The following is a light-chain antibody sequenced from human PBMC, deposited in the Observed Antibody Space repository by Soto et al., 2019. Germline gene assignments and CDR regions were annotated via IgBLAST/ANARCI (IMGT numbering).Light chain of an antibody. Sequence: DIQMTQSPSSVSVSLGDRVTITCGASQGISTNLAWYQQKKGKAPKLLIYAASSLQSGVPPRFSGSGYGTDFNLTISSLQTEDFAIYYCQQANRVPLSFGQGTRLEIK. J-gene: IGKJ5*01. CDR2: AAS. CDR3: QQANRVPLS. V-gene: IGKV1-12*01. CDR1: QGISTN.